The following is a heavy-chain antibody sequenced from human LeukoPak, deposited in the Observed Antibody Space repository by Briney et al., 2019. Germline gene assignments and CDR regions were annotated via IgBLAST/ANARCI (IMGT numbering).Heavy chain of an antibody. V-gene: IGHV4-4*07. J-gene: IGHJ3*01. CDR3: ARPYHGSGVVNTLDV. D-gene: IGHD3-10*01. CDR2: VHSSGST. CDR1: GASITNYY. Sequence: SETLSLTCTVSGASITNYYWSWVRQPAGKGLEWIGRVHSSGSTNYHPSLMRRVTMSVDTSKNQFSLKMTSVTAADTAVYYCARPYHGSGVVNTLDVWGQGTMVTVSS.